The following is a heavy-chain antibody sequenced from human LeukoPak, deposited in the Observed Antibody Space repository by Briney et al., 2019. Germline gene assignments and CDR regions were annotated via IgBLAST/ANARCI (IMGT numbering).Heavy chain of an antibody. CDR3: ARESWSPWDSSGQGAFDI. J-gene: IGHJ3*02. D-gene: IGHD6-19*01. CDR2: ISSSGSTI. CDR1: GFTFSDYY. Sequence: PGGSLRLSCAASGFTFSDYYMSWIRQAPGKGLEWVSYISSSGSTIYYADSVKGRFTISRDNAKNSLYPQMNSLRAEDTAVYYCARESWSPWDSSGQGAFDIWGQGTMVTVSS. V-gene: IGHV3-11*04.